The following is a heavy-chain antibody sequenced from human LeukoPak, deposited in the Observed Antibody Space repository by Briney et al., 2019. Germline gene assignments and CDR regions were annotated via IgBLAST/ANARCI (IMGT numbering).Heavy chain of an antibody. CDR1: GYTFTGYY. Sequence: GASVTVSFTASGYTFTGYYMHWVRQAPGQGLEWMGWINPNSGGTNYAQKFQGWVTMTRDTSISTAYMELSRLRSDDTAVYYCARGEELLWFGERYYFDYWGQGTLVTVSS. CDR2: INPNSGGT. V-gene: IGHV1-2*04. CDR3: ARGEELLWFGERYYFDY. D-gene: IGHD3-10*01. J-gene: IGHJ4*02.